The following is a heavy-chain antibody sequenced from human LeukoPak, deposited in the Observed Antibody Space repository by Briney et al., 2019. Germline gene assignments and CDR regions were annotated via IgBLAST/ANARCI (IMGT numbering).Heavy chain of an antibody. CDR1: GFNFRNYA. CDR3: ARNRGYSGYDYSDY. Sequence: GGSLRLSCAASGFNFRNYAMSWVRQAPGKGLEWVSAISGSGGSPYSAESVKGRFTISRENSKNTLDLQMNSLRAEDTAVYYCARNRGYSGYDYSDYWGQGTLVTVSS. V-gene: IGHV3-23*01. J-gene: IGHJ4*02. D-gene: IGHD5-12*01. CDR2: ISGSGGSP.